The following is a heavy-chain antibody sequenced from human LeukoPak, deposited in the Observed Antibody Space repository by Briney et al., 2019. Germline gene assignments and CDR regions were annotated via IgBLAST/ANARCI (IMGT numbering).Heavy chain of an antibody. D-gene: IGHD2-15*01. CDR1: GFTFSSYA. J-gene: IGHJ3*02. CDR2: ISYDGGNK. CDR3: ARTASVVAATPEGYDAFDI. V-gene: IGHV3-30-3*01. Sequence: QTGGSLRLSCAASGFTFSSYAMHWVRQAPGKGLEWVAVISYDGGNKYYADSVKGRFTISRDNSKNTLYLQMNSLRAEDTAVYYCARTASVVAATPEGYDAFDIWGQGTMVTVSS.